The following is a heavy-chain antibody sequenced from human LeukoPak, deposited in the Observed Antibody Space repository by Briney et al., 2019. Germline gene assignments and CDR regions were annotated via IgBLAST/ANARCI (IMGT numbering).Heavy chain of an antibody. CDR1: GASVSGSPYY. J-gene: IGHJ4*02. Sequence: PSETLSLTCTVSGASVSGSPYYWGWIRQPPGEGLEWIGNIYHGGTTYYNPSLKSRVTISVDTSKNQFSLKLNSVTAADTAVYYCARVWIASGSYYDDRGAFDYWGQGTLVTVSS. CDR3: ARVWIASGSYYDDRGAFDY. V-gene: IGHV4-39*07. D-gene: IGHD1-26*01. CDR2: IYHGGTT.